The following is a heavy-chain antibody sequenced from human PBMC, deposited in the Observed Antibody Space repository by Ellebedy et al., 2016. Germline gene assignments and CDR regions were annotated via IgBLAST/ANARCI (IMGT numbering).Heavy chain of an antibody. D-gene: IGHD1-20*01. CDR3: ATEGVEGIPGKYL. CDR2: YDPESGQM. CDR1: TYTLSELS. J-gene: IGHJ4*02. Sequence: ASVKVSXXVSTYTLSELSMHWVRQAPEKGLEWMGGYDPESGQMIYAQKFQGRVTLTEDRSTDTVYMELTSLRPEDTAIYYCATEGVEGIPGKYLWGQGTRLSVSS. V-gene: IGHV1-24*01.